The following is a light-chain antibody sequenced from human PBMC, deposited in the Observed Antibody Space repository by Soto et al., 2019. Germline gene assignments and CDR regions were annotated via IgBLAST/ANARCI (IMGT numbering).Light chain of an antibody. CDR1: QSVTSSK. CDR2: GAS. CDR3: QQYGSSTECT. V-gene: IGKV3-20*01. J-gene: IGKJ1*01. Sequence: PGERATLSCRASQSVTSSKLAWYQQKPGQAPRLLIYGASFRATGIPDRFIGSGSGTDFTLTISRLEPEDFAVYHCQQYGSSTECTFGQGTKVEIK.